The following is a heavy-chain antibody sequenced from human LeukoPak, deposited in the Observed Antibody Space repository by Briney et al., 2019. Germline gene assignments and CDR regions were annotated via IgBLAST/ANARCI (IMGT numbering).Heavy chain of an antibody. Sequence: GGSLRLSCVASGFTFSNYNMNWVRQAPGKGLEWVANIKQDGSEEYYVDSMKGRFTISRDNAKNSLYLQMNSLRAEDTAVYYCARDAEGGYQWSGGYFDYWGQGTLVTVSS. CDR2: IKQDGSEE. D-gene: IGHD3-3*01. CDR1: GFTFSNYN. J-gene: IGHJ4*02. V-gene: IGHV3-7*01. CDR3: ARDAEGGYQWSGGYFDY.